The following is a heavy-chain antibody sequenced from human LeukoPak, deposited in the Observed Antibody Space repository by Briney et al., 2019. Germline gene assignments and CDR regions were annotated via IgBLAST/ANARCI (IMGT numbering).Heavy chain of an antibody. Sequence: ASVKVSCKASGYTFTSYDINWVRQATGQGLEWMGWMNPNSGNTGYAQKFQGRVTITRDTSISTAYMDLSSLRSEDTAVYFCARGTGNWFDPWGQGTLVTVSS. CDR1: GYTFTSYD. CDR2: MNPNSGNT. D-gene: IGHD1-1*01. V-gene: IGHV1-8*03. CDR3: ARGTGNWFDP. J-gene: IGHJ5*02.